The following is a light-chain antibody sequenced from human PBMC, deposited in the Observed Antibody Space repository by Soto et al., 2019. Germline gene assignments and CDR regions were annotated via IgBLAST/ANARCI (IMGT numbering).Light chain of an antibody. CDR2: YNN. J-gene: IGLJ3*02. Sequence: QSVLTQPPSVSAAPGQKVTISCSGSSSNIGNNYVSWYQHLPGTAPKLLIYYNNKRPSGIPDRFSGSKSGTSATLGITGLQTGDEADYYCGAWDSSLSAEVFGVGTKVTVL. CDR3: GAWDSSLSAEV. CDR1: SSNIGNNY. V-gene: IGLV1-51*01.